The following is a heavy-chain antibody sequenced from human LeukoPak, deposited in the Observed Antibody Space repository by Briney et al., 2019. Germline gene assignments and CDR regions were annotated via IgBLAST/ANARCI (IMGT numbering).Heavy chain of an antibody. CDR2: ISLSGLT. CDR3: AKDRELLDGMDV. CDR1: GGSISNTNW. V-gene: IGHV4-4*02. Sequence: PSGTLSLTCGVSGGSISNTNWWSWVRQPPGQGLEWIGEISLSGLTNYNPSLKSRVTVSLDKSKNHLSLNLTSVTAADTAVYYCAKDRELLDGMDVWGQGTTVTVSS. J-gene: IGHJ6*02. D-gene: IGHD1-26*01.